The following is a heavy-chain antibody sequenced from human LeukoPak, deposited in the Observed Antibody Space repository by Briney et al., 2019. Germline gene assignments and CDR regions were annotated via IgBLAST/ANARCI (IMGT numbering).Heavy chain of an antibody. D-gene: IGHD5-24*01. CDR1: GFTLADYA. CDR3: AKGGDGYNRLGY. J-gene: IGHJ4*02. Sequence: GGSLRPSCAVSGFTLADYAIHWVRQAPGNGLEWVSLISGDRVSTYYADSVKGRFTISRDNSKNSLYLQMNSLRIEDTALYYCAKGGDGYNRLGYWGQGTLVTVSS. V-gene: IGHV3-43*02. CDR2: ISGDRVST.